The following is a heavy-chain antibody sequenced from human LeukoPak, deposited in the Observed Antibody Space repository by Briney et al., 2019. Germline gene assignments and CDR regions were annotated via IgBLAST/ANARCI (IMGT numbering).Heavy chain of an antibody. CDR3: ARGQPQQLALDY. Sequence: PETLSLTCAVYGGSFSGYYWSWIRQPPGKGLEWIGEINHSGSTNYNPSLKSRVTISVDTSKNQFSLKLSSVTAADTAVYYCARGQPQQLALDYWGQGTLVTVSS. CDR1: GGSFSGYY. V-gene: IGHV4-34*01. D-gene: IGHD6-13*01. J-gene: IGHJ4*02. CDR2: INHSGST.